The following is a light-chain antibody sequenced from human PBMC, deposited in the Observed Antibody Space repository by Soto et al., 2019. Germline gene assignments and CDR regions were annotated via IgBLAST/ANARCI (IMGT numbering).Light chain of an antibody. V-gene: IGLV2-14*03. CDR3: SLYSKTSPVI. CDR2: DVS. Sequence: QPVLTQPASMSGSPGQSITISCTGTSSDVGGYGYVSWYQQHPGKPPKLMIYDVSDRPSGVSNRFSGSKSGNTASLTISGLQAEDDADYYCSLYSKTSPVIFGGGTQLTVL. J-gene: IGLJ2*01. CDR1: SSDVGGYGY.